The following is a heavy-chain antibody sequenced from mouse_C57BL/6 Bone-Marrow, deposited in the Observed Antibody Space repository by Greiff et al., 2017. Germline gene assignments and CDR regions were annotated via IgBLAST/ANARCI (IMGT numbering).Heavy chain of an antibody. CDR1: GFTFSSYA. CDR3: ARDRNWSWFAY. Sequence: EVKLMESGGGLVKPGGSLKLSCAASGFTFSSYAMSWVRQTPEKRLEWVATISDGGSYTYYPDNVKGRFTLSRDNAKNNLYLQMSHLKSEDTAMYYCARDRNWSWFAYWGQGTLVTVSA. CDR2: ISDGGSYT. J-gene: IGHJ3*01. V-gene: IGHV5-4*01. D-gene: IGHD4-1*01.